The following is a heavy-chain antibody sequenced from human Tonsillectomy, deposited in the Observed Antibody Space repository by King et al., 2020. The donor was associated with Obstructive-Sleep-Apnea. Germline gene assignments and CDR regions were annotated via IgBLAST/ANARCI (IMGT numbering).Heavy chain of an antibody. J-gene: IGHJ4*02. D-gene: IGHD4-23*01. CDR3: AKDRGERWTVANSDFDY. CDR2: IRYDENNK. Sequence: VQLVESGGGVVQPGGSLRLSCAASGFTFSSYGMHWVRQAPGKGLEWVAFIRYDENNKYYGDSVKGRFTISRDNSMNTLYLQMNSLRAEDTAVYYCAKDRGERWTVANSDFDYWGQGTLVTVSS. CDR1: GFTFSSYG. V-gene: IGHV3-30*02.